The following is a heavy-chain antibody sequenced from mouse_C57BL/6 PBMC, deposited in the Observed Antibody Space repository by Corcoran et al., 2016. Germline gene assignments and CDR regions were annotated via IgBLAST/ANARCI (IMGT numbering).Heavy chain of an antibody. CDR2: INTYSGVP. J-gene: IGHJ4*01. Sequence: QNQLVQSGSELKKPGETVKISCKASGYTFTTYGMSWVKQAPGKGLKWMGWINTYSGVPTYADDFKGRFAFSLETSASTAYLQINNLKNEDTATYFCARETDYYAMDYWGQGTSVTVSS. CDR3: ARETDYYAMDY. V-gene: IGHV9-3*01. CDR1: GYTFTTYG.